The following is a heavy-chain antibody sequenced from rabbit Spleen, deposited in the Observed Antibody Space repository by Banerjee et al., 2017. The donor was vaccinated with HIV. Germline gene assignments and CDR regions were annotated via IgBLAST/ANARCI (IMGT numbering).Heavy chain of an antibody. Sequence: QSVEESGGRLVTPGTPLTLTCTVSGIDLSSCAMGWVRQAPGKGLEWIGIITSGRTYYASWAKGRFTISKASTTVDLKITSPTTEDTATYFCARAIGNTAYYPFNLWGPGTLVTVS. CDR3: ARAIGNTAYYPFNL. J-gene: IGHJ4*01. CDR1: GIDLSSCA. D-gene: IGHD1-1*01. CDR2: ITSGRT. V-gene: IGHV1S69*01.